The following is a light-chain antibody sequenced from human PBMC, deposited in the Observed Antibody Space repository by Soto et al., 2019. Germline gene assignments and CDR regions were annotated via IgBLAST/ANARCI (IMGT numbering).Light chain of an antibody. CDR2: GAS. CDR3: QQYNNWPPT. Sequence: EILMTQSPATLSVSPGERATLSCRASQSVSSNLAWYQQKPGQAPRLPIYGASTRATGIPARFSGSGSGTEFTLTISSLQSEDFAVYYCQQYNNWPPTFGQGTKVDIK. V-gene: IGKV3-15*01. CDR1: QSVSSN. J-gene: IGKJ1*01.